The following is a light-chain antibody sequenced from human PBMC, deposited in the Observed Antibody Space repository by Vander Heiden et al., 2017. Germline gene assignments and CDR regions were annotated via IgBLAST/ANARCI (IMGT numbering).Light chain of an antibody. V-gene: IGLV2-23*02. CDR1: RGDVGTYDL. J-gene: IGLJ3*02. Sequence: QSALTQPASVSGSPGQSITISCTGTRGDVGTYDLVSWYQQHPGKAPKLMIYEVTERPSGVSNRFSGSKSGNTASLTISGLQAEDEADYYCCSFAGGTTVVFGGGTKLTVL. CDR2: EVT. CDR3: CSFAGGTTVV.